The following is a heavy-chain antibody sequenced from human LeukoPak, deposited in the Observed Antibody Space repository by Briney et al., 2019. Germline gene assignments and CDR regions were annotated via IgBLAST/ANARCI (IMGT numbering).Heavy chain of an antibody. V-gene: IGHV3-23*01. Sequence: PGGSLRLSCATSGFTFSAYAMSWVRQAPGKGLEWVSTISASGTSTYYADSVKGRFTISRDNSKNTLYLQMNSLRAEDTAVYYCARVPYATVADAFDIWGQGTLVTVSS. D-gene: IGHD2-8*01. CDR2: ISASGTST. J-gene: IGHJ3*02. CDR3: ARVPYATVADAFDI. CDR1: GFTFSAYA.